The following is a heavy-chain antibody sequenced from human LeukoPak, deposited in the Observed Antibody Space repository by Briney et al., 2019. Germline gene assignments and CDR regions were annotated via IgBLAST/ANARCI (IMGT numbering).Heavy chain of an antibody. V-gene: IGHV4-39*07. CDR3: ARATTTVNLFDY. J-gene: IGHJ4*02. D-gene: IGHD4-17*01. Sequence: SETLSLTCTVSGGSISSSSYYWGWIRQPPGKGLEWIGSIYYSGSTYCNPSLKSRVTISVDTSKNQFSLKLSSVTAADTAVYYCARATTTVNLFDYWGQGTLVTVSS. CDR1: GGSISSSSYY. CDR2: IYYSGST.